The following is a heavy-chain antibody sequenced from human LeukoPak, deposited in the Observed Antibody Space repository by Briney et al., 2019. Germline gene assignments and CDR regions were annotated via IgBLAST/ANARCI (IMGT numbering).Heavy chain of an antibody. CDR3: AREMAV. J-gene: IGHJ4*02. Sequence: GGSLRLSCAASGFTFSSYGMHWVRQAPGKGLEWVAVIWYDGSNEDYADSVKGRFTISRDNSKNTLYLQMNSLRAEDTAVYYCAREMAVWGQGDLVTVSS. D-gene: IGHD2-8*01. V-gene: IGHV3-33*01. CDR1: GFTFSSYG. CDR2: IWYDGSNE.